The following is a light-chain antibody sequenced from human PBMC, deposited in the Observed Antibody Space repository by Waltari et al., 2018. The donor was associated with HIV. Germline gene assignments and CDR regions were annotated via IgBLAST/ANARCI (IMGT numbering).Light chain of an antibody. Sequence: QSALTQSASVSGSPGHRNTISCTGASTDVGSYNLGFWYQHHPGKAPKLMIYEVNKRPSGVSNRFSGSKSGNTASLTISGLQAEDEADYYCCSYAGSSTSVVFGGGTKLTVL. CDR2: EVN. J-gene: IGLJ2*01. CDR1: STDVGSYNL. V-gene: IGLV2-23*02. CDR3: CSYAGSSTSVV.